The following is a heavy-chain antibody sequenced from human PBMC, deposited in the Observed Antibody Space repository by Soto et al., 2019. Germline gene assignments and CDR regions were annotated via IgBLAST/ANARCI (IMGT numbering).Heavy chain of an antibody. D-gene: IGHD3-3*01. V-gene: IGHV1-3*01. CDR3: ARVHYDFCSGYYPTFDP. CDR2: INAGNGNT. Sequence: QVQLVQSGAEVKKPGASVKVSCKASGYTFTSYAMHWVRQAPGQGLEWMGWINAGNGNTKYSQKFQGRVTITRDTSASTAYMELISLRTEDTAVYYCARVHYDFCSGYYPTFDPWGQGTLVTVSS. CDR1: GYTFTSYA. J-gene: IGHJ5*02.